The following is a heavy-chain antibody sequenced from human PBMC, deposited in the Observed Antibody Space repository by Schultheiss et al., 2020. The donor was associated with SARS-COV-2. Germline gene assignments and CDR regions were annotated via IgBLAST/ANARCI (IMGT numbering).Heavy chain of an antibody. V-gene: IGHV4-39*07. CDR2: IYYTGTT. Sequence: SETLSLTCSVSGGSIDSTSNFWSWILQLPGKGLEWIGYIYYTGTTFDNPSLKSRLTMSVDTSKNQFSLKLSSVTAADTAVYYCARAKRVASLRYFDWWGQGTLVTVSS. J-gene: IGHJ4*02. CDR3: ARAKRVASLRYFDW. CDR1: GGSIDSTSNF. D-gene: IGHD3-9*01.